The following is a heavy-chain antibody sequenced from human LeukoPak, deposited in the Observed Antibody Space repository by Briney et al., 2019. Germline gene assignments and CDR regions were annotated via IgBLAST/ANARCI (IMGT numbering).Heavy chain of an antibody. D-gene: IGHD3-3*01. V-gene: IGHV4-38-2*01. CDR2: IYHSGST. CDR3: ARQSSLYDFWSGYYLSEAFDI. CDR1: GYSISSGYY. J-gene: IGHJ3*02. Sequence: PSDPLSLTCAVSGYSISSGYYWGWIRQPPGKGLEWIGSIYHSGSTFYNPCLKSRVIISVETSKNQFSLKLSSVTAADTAVYYCARQSSLYDFWSGYYLSEAFDIWGQGTMVTVSS.